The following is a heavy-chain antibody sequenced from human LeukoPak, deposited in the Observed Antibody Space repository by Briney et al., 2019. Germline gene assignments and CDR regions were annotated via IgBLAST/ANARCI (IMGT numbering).Heavy chain of an antibody. D-gene: IGHD3/OR15-3a*01. CDR2: IYHSGST. J-gene: IGHJ3*02. Sequence: SETLSLTCTVSGYSISSGYYWGWIRQPPGKGLEWIGSIYHSGSTYYNPSLKSRVTISVDTSKNQFSLKLSSVTAADTAVYYCAGGGGLALGPDAFDIWGQGTMVTVSS. CDR3: AGGGGLALGPDAFDI. CDR1: GYSISSGYY. V-gene: IGHV4-38-2*02.